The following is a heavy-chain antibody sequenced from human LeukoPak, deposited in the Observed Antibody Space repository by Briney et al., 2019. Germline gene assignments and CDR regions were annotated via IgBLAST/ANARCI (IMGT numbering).Heavy chain of an antibody. D-gene: IGHD6-6*01. J-gene: IGHJ4*02. CDR2: IRSKDYGRPT. Sequence: PGRSLRLSCTASGFTFGDYAMSWVRQAPGKGLEGVGFIRSKDYGRPTESAASVKGIFSISRDESKRIAYLQMNSLKTEDTAVYYWTRDGSYYFDYGGQGTLVTVSS. CDR3: TRDGSYYFDY. CDR1: GFTFGDYA. V-gene: IGHV3-49*04.